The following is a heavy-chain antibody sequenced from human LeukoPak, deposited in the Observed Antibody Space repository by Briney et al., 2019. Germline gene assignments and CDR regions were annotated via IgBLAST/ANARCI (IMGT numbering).Heavy chain of an antibody. CDR1: GFTFNSYS. Sequence: GGSLRLSCAASGFTFNSYSMNWVRQAPGKGLKWVSYISSSSSTIYYADSVKGRFTISRDNAKNSLYLQMNSLRAEDTAVYYCARAHYAYCGGDCYAFGYWGQGTLVTVSS. CDR3: ARAHYAYCGGDCYAFGY. J-gene: IGHJ4*02. V-gene: IGHV3-48*01. D-gene: IGHD2-21*01. CDR2: ISSSSSTI.